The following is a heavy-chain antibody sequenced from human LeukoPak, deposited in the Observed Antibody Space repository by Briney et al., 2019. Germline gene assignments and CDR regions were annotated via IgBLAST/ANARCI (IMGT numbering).Heavy chain of an antibody. Sequence: SETLPLTCAVYGGSFSGYYWSWIRQPPGKGLEWIGEINHSGSTNYNPSLKSRVTISVDTSKNQFSLKLSSVTAADTAVYYCARDPPKHVWGSYRPVDYWGQGTLVTVSS. D-gene: IGHD3-16*02. V-gene: IGHV4-34*01. CDR3: ARDPPKHVWGSYRPVDY. CDR1: GGSFSGYY. J-gene: IGHJ4*02. CDR2: INHSGST.